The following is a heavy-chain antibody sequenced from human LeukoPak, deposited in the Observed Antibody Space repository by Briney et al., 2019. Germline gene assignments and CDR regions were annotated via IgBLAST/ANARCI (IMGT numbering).Heavy chain of an antibody. Sequence: SETLSLTCTVTGGSFTSYCWSWIRQPPGKGLEWIGHSYYSGSTSYNPSLKSRVTISVDTSRNQFPLKLSSVTAADTAVYFCVRDLVATIDHYYYGMDVWGQGTTVTVSS. D-gene: IGHD5-12*01. CDR2: SYYSGST. J-gene: IGHJ6*02. CDR1: GGSFTSYC. V-gene: IGHV4-59*01. CDR3: VRDLVATIDHYYYGMDV.